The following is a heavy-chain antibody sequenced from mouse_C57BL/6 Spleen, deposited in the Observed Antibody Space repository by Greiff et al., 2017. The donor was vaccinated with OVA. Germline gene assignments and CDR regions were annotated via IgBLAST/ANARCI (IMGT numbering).Heavy chain of an antibody. Sequence: QVQLKESGAELVKPGASVKLSCKASGYTFTSYWMHWVKQRPGQGLEWIGMIHPNSGSTNYNEKFKSKATLTVDKSSSTAYMQLSSLTSEDSAVYYCARGKLSGYFDYWGQGTTLTVSS. CDR3: ARGKLSGYFDY. J-gene: IGHJ2*01. V-gene: IGHV1-64*01. CDR1: GYTFTSYW. CDR2: IHPNSGST. D-gene: IGHD3-1*01.